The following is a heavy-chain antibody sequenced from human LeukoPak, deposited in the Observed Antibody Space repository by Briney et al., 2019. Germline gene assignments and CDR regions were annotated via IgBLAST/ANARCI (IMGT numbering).Heavy chain of an antibody. V-gene: IGHV1-24*01. D-gene: IGHD3-22*01. CDR2: FDREDDAP. Sequence: ASVKVSCKVSGYSVSELSMHWVRQAPGLGLEWMGGFDREDDAPVYAQQFQGRVTMTEDTSTGTAYMELSSLRSEDTALYYCATLDSYYDSSGRPLLPDWGQGTLVTVSS. CDR1: GYSVSELS. CDR3: ATLDSYYDSSGRPLLPD. J-gene: IGHJ4*02.